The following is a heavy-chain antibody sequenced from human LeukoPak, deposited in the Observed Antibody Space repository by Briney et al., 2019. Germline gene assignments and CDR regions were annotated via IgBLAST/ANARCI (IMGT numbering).Heavy chain of an antibody. CDR2: IWYDGSNK. CDR1: GFTFSSYG. CDR3: ARDPGLTRYCSSTSCYRNTWFDP. D-gene: IGHD2-2*01. V-gene: IGHV3-33*01. J-gene: IGHJ5*02. Sequence: PGRSLRLSCAASGFTFSSYGMHWVRQAPGKGLEWVAVIWYDGSNKYYADSVKGRFTISRDNSKNTLYLQMNSLRAEDTAVYYCARDPGLTRYCSSTSCYRNTWFDPWGQGTLVTVSS.